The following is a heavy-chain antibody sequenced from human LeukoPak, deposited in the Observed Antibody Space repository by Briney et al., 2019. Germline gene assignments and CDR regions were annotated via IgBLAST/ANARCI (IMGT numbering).Heavy chain of an antibody. Sequence: PSETLSLTCTVSGGSISSASYYWSWIRQPAGKGLEWIGHIYTTGSISYNPSLKSRVTISLDTSKNQFSLKLRSVTAADTAVYYCARVSYYDSSGYYYWASNWFDPWGQGTLVTVSS. CDR1: GGSISSASYY. CDR2: IYTTGSI. J-gene: IGHJ5*02. CDR3: ARVSYYDSSGYYYWASNWFDP. V-gene: IGHV4-61*09. D-gene: IGHD3-22*01.